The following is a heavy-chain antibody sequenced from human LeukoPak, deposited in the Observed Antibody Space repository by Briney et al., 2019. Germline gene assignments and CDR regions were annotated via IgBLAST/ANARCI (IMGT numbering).Heavy chain of an antibody. V-gene: IGHV3-21*01. CDR3: ARDSGDVTIFGVVDY. D-gene: IGHD3-3*01. CDR1: GFTFSSYS. CDR2: ISSSSSYI. Sequence: GGSLGLSCAASGFTFSSYSMNWVRQAPGKGLEWVSSISSSSSYIYYADSVKGRFTISRDNAKNSLYLQMNSLRAEDTAVYYCARDSGDVTIFGVVDYWGQGTLVTVSS. J-gene: IGHJ4*02.